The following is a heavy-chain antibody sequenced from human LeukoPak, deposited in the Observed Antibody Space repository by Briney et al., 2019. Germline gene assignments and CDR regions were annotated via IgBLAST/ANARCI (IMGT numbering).Heavy chain of an antibody. Sequence: SETLSLTCTVSGGSFSSGIYYWSWIRQPPGKGLEWIGYIYYSGSTYYNPSLKSRVTISVDTSKNQFSLKLSSVTAADTAVYYCATSPTVTTYYFDYWGQGTLVTVSS. CDR3: ATSPTVTTYYFDY. CDR2: IYYSGST. J-gene: IGHJ4*02. D-gene: IGHD4-17*01. V-gene: IGHV4-30-4*08. CDR1: GGSFSSGIYY.